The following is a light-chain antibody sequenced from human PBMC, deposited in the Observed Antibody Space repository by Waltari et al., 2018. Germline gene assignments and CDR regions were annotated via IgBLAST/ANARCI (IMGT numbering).Light chain of an antibody. J-gene: IGKJ1*01. Sequence: ELVLTQSPVTLSLSPGDRAALSCRASQSGNDIYLAWYQPKVGQPPRLLIYGASSRATGIPDRFSGSGSGPDFTLTISRLEPEDFAVYYCQHLDTSWTFGQGTKVEIK. CDR2: GAS. CDR3: QHLDTSWT. V-gene: IGKV3-20*01. CDR1: QSGNDIY.